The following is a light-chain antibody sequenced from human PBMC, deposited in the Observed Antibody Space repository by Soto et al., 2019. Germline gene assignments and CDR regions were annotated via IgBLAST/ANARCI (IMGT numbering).Light chain of an antibody. J-gene: IGLJ1*01. CDR3: AAWDDSLTGYV. CDR2: SYN. V-gene: IGLV1-44*01. Sequence: QSLLTQPPSASWTPGQRVTTSGSRSSSNIGNNAVNWYQQLPGTAPKLLIYSYNQRPSGVPDRFSGSKSGTSASLAISGLQSEDEADYYCAAWDDSLTGYVFGTGTKVTVL. CDR1: SSNIGNNA.